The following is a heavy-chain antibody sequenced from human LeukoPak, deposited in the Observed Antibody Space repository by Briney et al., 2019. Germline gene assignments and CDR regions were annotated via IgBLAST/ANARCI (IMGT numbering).Heavy chain of an antibody. V-gene: IGHV3-43*02. J-gene: IGHJ4*02. CDR3: AKDRTYSGYDALDY. Sequence: GGSLRLSCAASGFTFDDFAMHWVRQAPGKGLEWVSLISGDGVSTYYADSVKGRFTISRDNSKNSLYLQMNSLRTEDTALYYCAKDRTYSGYDALDYWGQGTLVTVSS. CDR1: GFTFDDFA. CDR2: ISGDGVST. D-gene: IGHD5-12*01.